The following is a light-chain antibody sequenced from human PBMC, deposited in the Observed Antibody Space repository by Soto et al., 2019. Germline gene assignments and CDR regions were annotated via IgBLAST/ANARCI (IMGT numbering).Light chain of an antibody. CDR1: QNVDSNY. Sequence: EIVLTQSPGTLSLSPGERATLSCRASQNVDSNYLAWYQQKPGQAPRLLIYGASRRATGIPDRFSGSASGTDFTLTISSLEPEDFAVYYCQQRYNWPPITFGQGTRLEIK. J-gene: IGKJ5*01. CDR2: GAS. V-gene: IGKV3D-20*02. CDR3: QQRYNWPPIT.